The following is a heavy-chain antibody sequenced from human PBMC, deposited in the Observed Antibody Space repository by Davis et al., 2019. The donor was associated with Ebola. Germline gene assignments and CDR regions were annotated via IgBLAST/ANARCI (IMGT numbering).Heavy chain of an antibody. D-gene: IGHD3-10*01. J-gene: IGHJ6*04. CDR3: ARGGYTLDYYGSEPDYYYGMDV. CDR2: ITSSSLI. V-gene: IGHV3-48*02. Sequence: GESLKISCAASGFTFSTYSMNWVRQAPGKGLEWISYITSSSLIHLADSVRGRFTISRDNAKNSLYLQLNSLRDEDTAVYYCARGGYTLDYYGSEPDYYYGMDVWGKGTTVTVSS. CDR1: GFTFSTYS.